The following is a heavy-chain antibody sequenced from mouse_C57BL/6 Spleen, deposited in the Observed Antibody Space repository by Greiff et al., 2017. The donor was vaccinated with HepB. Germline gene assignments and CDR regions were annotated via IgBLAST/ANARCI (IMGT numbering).Heavy chain of an antibody. CDR2: ISSGSSTI. J-gene: IGHJ3*01. CDR3: ARPYYSNYEAWFAY. V-gene: IGHV5-17*01. Sequence: EVQRVESGGGLVKPGGSLKLSCAASGFTFSDYGMHWVRQAPEKGLEWVAYISSGSSTIYYADTVKGRFTISRDNAKNTLFLQMTSLRSEDTAMYYCARPYYSNYEAWFAYWGQGTLVTVSA. D-gene: IGHD2-5*01. CDR1: GFTFSDYG.